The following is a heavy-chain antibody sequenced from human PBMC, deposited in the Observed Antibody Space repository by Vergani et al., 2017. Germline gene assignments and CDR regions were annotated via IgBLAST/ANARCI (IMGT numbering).Heavy chain of an antibody. CDR1: GFDFSSYI. Sequence: QLVESGGGWVQPGGSLRLSCVVSGFDFSSYIMNWVRQAPGKGLEWVSFVSTGTKSQSYAESVKGRFTISRDNAKNSLYLQMNSLRAEDTAVYYCARDRGSSWYSNAFDIWGQGTMVTVSS. V-gene: IGHV3-48*04. CDR3: ARDRGSSWYSNAFDI. J-gene: IGHJ3*02. D-gene: IGHD6-13*01. CDR2: VSTGTKSQ.